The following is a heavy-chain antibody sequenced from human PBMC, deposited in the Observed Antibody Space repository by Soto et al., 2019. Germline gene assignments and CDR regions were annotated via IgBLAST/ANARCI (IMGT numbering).Heavy chain of an antibody. V-gene: IGHV1-69*01. CDR2: IIPIFGTA. D-gene: IGHD3-9*01. Sequence: QVQLVQSGAEVKKPGSSVKVSCKASGGTFSSYAISWVRQAPGQGLEWMGGIIPIFGTANYAQKFQGRVTITADESTSTAYRELGSLRSEDTAVYYGARVQGSFDAPDGMAVWGKGTPVTFSS. CDR1: GGTFSSYA. CDR3: ARVQGSFDAPDGMAV. J-gene: IGHJ6*04.